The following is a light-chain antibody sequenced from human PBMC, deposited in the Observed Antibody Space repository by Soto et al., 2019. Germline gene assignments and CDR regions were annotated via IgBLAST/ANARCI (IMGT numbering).Light chain of an antibody. CDR1: QSVSSSY. CDR3: QQRYSWWT. CDR2: GAS. V-gene: IGKV3D-7*01. J-gene: IGKJ1*01. Sequence: PGERVTLSCRASQSVSSSYLTWYQQKPGQAPRLLIYGASTRATSIPARFSGSGSGTDFTLTISSPEPEDFAVYYCQQRYSWWTFGQGTKVDIK.